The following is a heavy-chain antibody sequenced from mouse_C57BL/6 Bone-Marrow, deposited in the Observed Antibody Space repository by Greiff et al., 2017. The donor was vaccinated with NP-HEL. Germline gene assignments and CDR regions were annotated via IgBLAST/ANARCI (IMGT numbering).Heavy chain of an antibody. D-gene: IGHD1-1*01. V-gene: IGHV1-81*01. Sequence: QVQLKESGAELARPGASVKLSCKASGYTFTSYGISWVKQRTGQGLEWIGEIYPRSGNTYYNEKFKGKATLTADKSSSTAYMELRSLTSEDSAVYFCARDYYGSRGNFDYWGQGTTLTVSS. CDR1: GYTFTSYG. J-gene: IGHJ2*01. CDR3: ARDYYGSRGNFDY. CDR2: IYPRSGNT.